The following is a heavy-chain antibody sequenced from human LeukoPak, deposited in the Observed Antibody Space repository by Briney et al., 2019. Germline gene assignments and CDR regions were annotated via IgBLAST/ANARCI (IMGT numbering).Heavy chain of an antibody. CDR1: GFTFSSYG. D-gene: IGHD6-19*01. CDR2: ISYDGSNK. V-gene: IGHV3-30*18. J-gene: IGHJ6*02. CDR3: AKDATVSGNYYGLDV. Sequence: PGGSLRLSCAASGFTFSSYGMHWVRQAPGKGLEWVAVISYDGSNKYYADSVKGRFTISRDNSKDTMYLQMSSLRAEDTAVYYCAKDATVSGNYYGLDVWGQGTKVTVSS.